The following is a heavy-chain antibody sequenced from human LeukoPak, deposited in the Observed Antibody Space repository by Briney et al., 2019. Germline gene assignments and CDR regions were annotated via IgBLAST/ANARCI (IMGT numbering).Heavy chain of an antibody. V-gene: IGHV4-34*01. Sequence: PSETQSLTCAVYGGSFSGYYWSWIRQPPGKGLEWIGEINHSGSTNYNPSLKSRVTISVDTSKNQFSLKLSSVTAADTAVYYCARVRGWLKYYQDVWGKGTTVTVSS. CDR3: ARVRGWLKYYQDV. J-gene: IGHJ6*03. CDR2: INHSGST. D-gene: IGHD6-19*01. CDR1: GGSFSGYY.